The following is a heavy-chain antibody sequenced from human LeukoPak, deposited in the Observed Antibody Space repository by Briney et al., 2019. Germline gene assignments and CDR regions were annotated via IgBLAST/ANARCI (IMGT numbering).Heavy chain of an antibody. Sequence: SETLSLTCTVSGYSISSGYYWGWIRQPPGKGLEWIGSIYHSGSTYYNPSLKSRVTISVDTSKNQFSLKLSSVTAADTAVYYCARDTYDSSGYDDWGQGTLVTVSS. D-gene: IGHD3-22*01. CDR3: ARDTYDSSGYDD. J-gene: IGHJ4*02. CDR2: IYHSGST. V-gene: IGHV4-38-2*02. CDR1: GYSISSGYY.